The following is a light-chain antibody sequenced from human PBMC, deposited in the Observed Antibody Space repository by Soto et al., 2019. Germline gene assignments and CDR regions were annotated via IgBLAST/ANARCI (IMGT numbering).Light chain of an antibody. V-gene: IGKV1-33*01. J-gene: IGKJ4*01. CDR3: QTYDNLPQLT. CDR2: DAS. Sequence: DIQMTQSPSSLSASVGDRVTITCQASQDISNYLNWYQQKPGKAPKLLIYDASNLETGVPSRFSGSGSGTDFTFTISSLQPEDIATYYCQTYDNLPQLTFGGGTKVEIK. CDR1: QDISNY.